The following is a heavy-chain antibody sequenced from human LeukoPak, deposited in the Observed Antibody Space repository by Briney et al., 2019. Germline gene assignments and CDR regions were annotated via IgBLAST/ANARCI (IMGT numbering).Heavy chain of an antibody. V-gene: IGHV3-21*01. J-gene: IGHJ4*02. CDR2: ISSSSSYI. CDR1: GFTFSSYS. Sequence: GGSLRLSCAASGFTFSSYSMNWVRQAPGKGLEWVSSISSSSSYIYYADSVKGRFTISRDNAKNSLYLQMNSLRAEDTAVYYCASGDGYGGGDCYRSFDYWGQGTLVTDSP. CDR3: ASGDGYGGGDCYRSFDY. D-gene: IGHD2-21*02.